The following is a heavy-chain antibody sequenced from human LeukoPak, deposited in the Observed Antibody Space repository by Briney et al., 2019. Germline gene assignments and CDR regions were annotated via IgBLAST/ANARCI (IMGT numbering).Heavy chain of an antibody. D-gene: IGHD4-17*01. V-gene: IGHV3-30-3*01. CDR2: ISYDGSNK. J-gene: IGHJ5*02. CDR3: ARGRGIIDYGDYVGWFDP. Sequence: GGSLRLSCAASGFTFSSYAMHWVRQAPGKGLEWVAVISYDGSNKYYADSVKGRFTISRDNSENTLYLQMNSLRAEDTAVYYCARGRGIIDYGDYVGWFDPWGQGTLVTVSS. CDR1: GFTFSSYA.